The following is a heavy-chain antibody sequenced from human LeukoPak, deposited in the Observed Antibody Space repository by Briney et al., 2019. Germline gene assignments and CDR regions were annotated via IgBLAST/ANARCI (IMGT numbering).Heavy chain of an antibody. J-gene: IGHJ3*02. CDR1: GYSFTSYW. V-gene: IGHV5-51*01. Sequence: GESLEISWNGSGYSFTSYWIGWVRPMPGKGLEWMGIIYPGDSDTRYSPSFQGQVTISADKSISTAYLQWSSLKASDTAMCYCARRGNGDRLDAFDIWGQGTMVTVSS. CDR3: ARRGNGDRLDAFDI. CDR2: IYPGDSDT. D-gene: IGHD7-27*01.